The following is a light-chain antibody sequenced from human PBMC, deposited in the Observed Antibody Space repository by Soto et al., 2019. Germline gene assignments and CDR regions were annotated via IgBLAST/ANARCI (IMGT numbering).Light chain of an antibody. J-gene: IGLJ3*02. CDR3: SSFTSSSTQV. CDR2: EVN. Sequence: QSALTQPASVSGSLGQSITISCTGSSSDVGGYNYVSWYQQHPGKAPKLMIYEVNNRPSGGSNRFSGSKSGNTASLTISGLQAEYEADYYCSSFTSSSTQVLGGGTKLTVL. CDR1: SSDVGGYNY. V-gene: IGLV2-14*01.